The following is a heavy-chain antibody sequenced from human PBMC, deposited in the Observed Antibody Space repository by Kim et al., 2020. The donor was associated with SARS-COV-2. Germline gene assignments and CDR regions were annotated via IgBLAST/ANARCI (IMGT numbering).Heavy chain of an antibody. J-gene: IGHJ3*02. V-gene: IGHV3-23*01. Sequence: DSVKGRFTISRDNSKNTLYLQMNSLRAEDTAVYYCAKDRRWNDQHDAFDIWGQGTMVTVSS. D-gene: IGHD1-1*01. CDR3: AKDRRWNDQHDAFDI.